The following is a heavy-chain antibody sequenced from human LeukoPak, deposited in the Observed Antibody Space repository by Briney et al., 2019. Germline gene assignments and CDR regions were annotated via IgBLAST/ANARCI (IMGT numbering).Heavy chain of an antibody. Sequence: GSLRLSCAASGFTFSSYSMNWVGQAPGKGLEWVSSISSSSSYIYYADSVKGRFAISRDNAKNSLYLQMNGLRAEDTAVYYCARDSAAEYYYYYYYMDVWGKGTTVTVSS. D-gene: IGHD6-25*01. CDR2: ISSSSSYI. CDR3: ARDSAAEYYYYYYYMDV. V-gene: IGHV3-21*01. CDR1: GFTFSSYS. J-gene: IGHJ6*03.